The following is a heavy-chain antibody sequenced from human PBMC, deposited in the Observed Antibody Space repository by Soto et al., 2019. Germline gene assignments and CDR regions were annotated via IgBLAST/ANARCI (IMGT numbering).Heavy chain of an antibody. J-gene: IGHJ6*03. V-gene: IGHV1-69*10. CDR3: AREYGDHYYYYYMDV. CDR1: GGTFKSYV. CDR2: IIPLLGIP. Sequence: GASVKVSCKASGGTFKSYVFSWMRQAPGQELEWMGRIIPLLGIPNYEQKFQGRVTITADKPTSTAYMEVSSLRSEHTAVYYCAREYGDHYYYYYMDVWGKGTTVTVSS. D-gene: IGHD4-17*01.